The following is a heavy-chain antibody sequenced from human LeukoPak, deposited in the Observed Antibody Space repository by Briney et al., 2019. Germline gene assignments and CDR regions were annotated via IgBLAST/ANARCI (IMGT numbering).Heavy chain of an antibody. CDR2: MREDGTEI. J-gene: IGHJ4*02. D-gene: IGHD1-26*01. V-gene: IGHV3-7*01. Sequence: GGSLRLSCAASGFPFDVQTMSWVRQAPGKGLDWVASMREDGTEIRYVDSVKGRFTISRDNPTNSLYLQMNSLRAEDTAVYYCARGGATRGRFENWGQGTLVTVSS. CDR3: ARGGATRGRFEN. CDR1: GFPFDVQT.